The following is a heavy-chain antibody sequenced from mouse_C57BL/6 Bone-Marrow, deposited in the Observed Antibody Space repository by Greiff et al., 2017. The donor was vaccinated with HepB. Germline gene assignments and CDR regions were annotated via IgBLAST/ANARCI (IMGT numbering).Heavy chain of an antibody. CDR1: GYTFTSYG. V-gene: IGHV1-81*01. Sequence: QVQLKESGAELARPGASVKLSCKASGYTFTSYGISWVKRRTGQGLEWIGEIYPRSGNTYYNEKFKGKATLTADKSSSTAYMELRSLTSEDSAVYFCARGGLRRRAMDYWGQGTSVTVSS. J-gene: IGHJ4*01. D-gene: IGHD2-4*01. CDR2: IYPRSGNT. CDR3: ARGGLRRRAMDY.